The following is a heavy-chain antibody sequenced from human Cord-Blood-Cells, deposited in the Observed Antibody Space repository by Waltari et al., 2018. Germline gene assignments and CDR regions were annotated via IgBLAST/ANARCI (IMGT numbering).Heavy chain of an antibody. J-gene: IGHJ4*02. CDR2: IYYSGST. CDR1: GGSISSSSYY. Sequence: QLQLQESGPGLVKPSETLSLTCTVSGGSISSSSYYWGWIRQPPGKGLEWIGRIYYSGSTYYNPSLKSRVTISVDTSKNQFSLKLSSVTAADTAVYYCARRSSSSWFDYWGQGTLVTVSS. D-gene: IGHD6-13*01. CDR3: ARRSSSSWFDY. V-gene: IGHV4-39*01.